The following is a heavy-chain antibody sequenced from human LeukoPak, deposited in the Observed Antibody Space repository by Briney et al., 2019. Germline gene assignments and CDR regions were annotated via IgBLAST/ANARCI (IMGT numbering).Heavy chain of an antibody. CDR3: ARDLELNPNGYYYGMDV. D-gene: IGHD2-8*01. V-gene: IGHV3-48*03. J-gene: IGHJ6*02. CDR2: ISSSGSTM. CDR1: GFTLSSYE. Sequence: GGSLRLSCAASGFTLSSYEMNWVRQAPGKGLEWVSYISSSGSTMYYADSVKGRFTISRDNAKSSLYLQMNSLRAEDTAVYYCARDLELNPNGYYYGMDVWGQGTTVTVSS.